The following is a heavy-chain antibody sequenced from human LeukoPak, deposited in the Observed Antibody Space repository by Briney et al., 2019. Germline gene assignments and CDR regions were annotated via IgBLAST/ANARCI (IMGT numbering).Heavy chain of an antibody. CDR2: IYYSGST. D-gene: IGHD4-11*01. Sequence: SETLSLTCTVSGGSISSYYWSWIRQPPGKGLEWIGYIYYSGSTNYNPSLKSRVTISVDTSKNQFSLKLSSVTAADTAVYYCARTPLGNYLFYYYYYMDVWGKGTTVTVPS. CDR3: ARTPLGNYLFYYYYYMDV. CDR1: GGSISSYY. V-gene: IGHV4-59*01. J-gene: IGHJ6*03.